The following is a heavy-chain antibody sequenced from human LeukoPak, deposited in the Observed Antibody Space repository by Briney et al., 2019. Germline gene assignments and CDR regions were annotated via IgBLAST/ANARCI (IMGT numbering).Heavy chain of an antibody. CDR2: IYYSGST. CDR1: GGSFSGYY. V-gene: IGHV4-59*01. Sequence: KPSETLSLTCAVYGGSFSGYYWSWIRQPPGKGLEWIGCIYYSGSTNYNPSLKSRVTISVDTSKNQFSLKLSSVTAADTAVYYCARGGPGYYASGTLGYFDYWGQGTLVTVSS. J-gene: IGHJ4*02. CDR3: ARGGPGYYASGTLGYFDY. D-gene: IGHD3-10*01.